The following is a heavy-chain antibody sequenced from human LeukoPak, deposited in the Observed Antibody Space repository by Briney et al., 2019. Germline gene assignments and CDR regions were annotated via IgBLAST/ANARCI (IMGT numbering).Heavy chain of an antibody. CDR1: GGSISSSSYY. J-gene: IGHJ3*02. CDR2: IYYSGTT. V-gene: IGHV4-39*01. D-gene: IGHD2-21*02. CDR3: ARMTGDDAFDI. Sequence: SETLSLTCTVSGGSISSSSYYWDWIRQPPGKGLEWVRTIYYSGTTYYNPSLKSRVTISVDTSRNQFSLKLSSVTATDTAVYYCARMTGDDAFDIWGQGTMVTVSS.